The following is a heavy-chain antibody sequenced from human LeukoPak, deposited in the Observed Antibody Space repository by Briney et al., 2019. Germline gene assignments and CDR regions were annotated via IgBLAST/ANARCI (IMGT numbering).Heavy chain of an antibody. CDR3: ARVEMATLLDY. CDR2: ISAYDGNT. CDR1: GYTFTSYG. Sequence: ASVKVSCKASGYTFTSYGISWVRQAPGQGLEWMGWISAYDGNTNYAQRLQGRVTMTTDTSTSTAYMELRSLRSDDTAVYYCARVEMATLLDYWGQGTLVTVSS. D-gene: IGHD5-12*01. V-gene: IGHV1-18*01. J-gene: IGHJ4*02.